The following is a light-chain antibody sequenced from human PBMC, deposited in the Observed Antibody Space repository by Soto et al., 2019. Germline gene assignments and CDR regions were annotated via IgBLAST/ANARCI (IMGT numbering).Light chain of an antibody. J-gene: IGKJ1*01. V-gene: IGKV3-20*01. Sequence: EIVLTQSPGTLSLSPGERATLSCRASQTVSSSYLAWYQQKPGQAPRLLIYGTSTRAAGIPDRFSGSGSGTAFTLTISRLEPDDFAVYYCQQYGRSPPVKFGQGTKVEIK. CDR2: GTS. CDR3: QQYGRSPPVK. CDR1: QTVSSSY.